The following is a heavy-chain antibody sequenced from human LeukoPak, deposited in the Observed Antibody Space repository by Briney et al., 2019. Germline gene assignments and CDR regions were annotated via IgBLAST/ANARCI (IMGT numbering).Heavy chain of an antibody. V-gene: IGHV3-74*01. D-gene: IGHD1-26*01. CDR1: GFTFSSYW. CDR2: TNSDGSST. J-gene: IGHJ4*02. Sequence: GGSLRLSCAASGFTFSSYWMHWVRQAPGKGLVWVSRTNSDGSSTSYADSVKGRFTISRDNAKNTLYLQMNSLRAEDTAVYYCAREVVGAMVYWGQGTLVTVSS. CDR3: AREVVGAMVY.